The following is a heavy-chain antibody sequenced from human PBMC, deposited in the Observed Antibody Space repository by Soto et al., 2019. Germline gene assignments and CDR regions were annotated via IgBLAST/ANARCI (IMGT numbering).Heavy chain of an antibody. CDR2: ISWNSGSI. CDR3: AKGGPVPPQPHYYYYYYMDV. Sequence: PGGSLRLSCAASGFTFDDYAMHWVRQAPGKGLEWVSGISWNSGSIGYADSVKGRFTISRDNAKNSLYLQMNSLRAEDTALYYCAKGGPVPPQPHYYYYYYMDVWGKGTTVTVSS. V-gene: IGHV3-9*01. J-gene: IGHJ6*03. D-gene: IGHD2-2*01. CDR1: GFTFDDYA.